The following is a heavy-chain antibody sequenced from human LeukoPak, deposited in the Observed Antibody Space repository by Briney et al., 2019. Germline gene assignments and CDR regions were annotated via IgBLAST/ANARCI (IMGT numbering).Heavy chain of an antibody. CDR2: INPSGGST. CDR3: ATVSPHYYDSSGEGYWFDP. V-gene: IGHV1-46*01. D-gene: IGHD3-22*01. J-gene: IGHJ5*02. Sequence: GASVKVSCKASGYTFTSYYMHWVRQAPGQGLEWMGIINPSGGSTSYAQKFQGRVTMTRDTSTSTVYMELSSLRSEDTAVYYCATVSPHYYDSSGEGYWFDPWGQGTLVTVSS. CDR1: GYTFTSYY.